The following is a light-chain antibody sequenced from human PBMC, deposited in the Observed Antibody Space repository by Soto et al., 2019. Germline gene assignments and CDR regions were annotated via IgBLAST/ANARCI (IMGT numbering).Light chain of an antibody. CDR2: GAS. V-gene: IGKV3-20*01. CDR3: QQYGSSPLT. J-gene: IGKJ4*01. CDR1: QSVTTIS. Sequence: EIVLTQSPGTLSLSPGERATLSCRASQSVTTISLAWYQQKPGQAPRLLIYGASSRATGIPDRFSGSGSGTDFTLTISRMEPEDFAVYYCQQYGSSPLTFGGGNKVEI.